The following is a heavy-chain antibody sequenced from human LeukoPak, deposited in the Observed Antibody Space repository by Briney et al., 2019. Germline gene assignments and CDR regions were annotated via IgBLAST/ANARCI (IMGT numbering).Heavy chain of an antibody. J-gene: IGHJ3*02. V-gene: IGHV4-31*03. Sequence: PSETLSLTCTVSGGSISSGGYYWSWIRQHPGKGLEWIGYIYYSGSTYYNPSLKSRVTRSVDTSKNQFSLKLSSVTAADTAVYYCAREFLAAFDIWGQGTMVTVSS. CDR1: GGSISSGGYY. CDR3: AREFLAAFDI. CDR2: IYYSGST.